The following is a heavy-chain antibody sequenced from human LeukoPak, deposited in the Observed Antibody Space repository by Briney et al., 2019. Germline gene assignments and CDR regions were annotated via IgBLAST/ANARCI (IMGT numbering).Heavy chain of an antibody. CDR3: ARDLIGAYYYMDV. CDR1: GFTFSSYA. CDR2: ISYDGSNK. Sequence: PGRSLRLSCAASGFTFSSYAMHWVRQAPGKGLEWVAVISYDGSNKYYADSVKGRFTISRDNAKNSLYLQMNSLRAEDTAVYYCARDLIGAYYYMDVWGKGTTVTVSS. V-gene: IGHV3-30-3*01. J-gene: IGHJ6*03.